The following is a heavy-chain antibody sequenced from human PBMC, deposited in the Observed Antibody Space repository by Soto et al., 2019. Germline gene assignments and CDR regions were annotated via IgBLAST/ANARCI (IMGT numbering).Heavy chain of an antibody. Sequence: ASVKVSCRASGYTFTSYGISSVRQAPGQGLEWMGWISAYNGNTNYAQKLQGRVTMTTDTSTSTAYMELRSLRSDDTAVYYCARGRLHYDFWSGYYPDFDYWGQGTLVTVSS. V-gene: IGHV1-18*01. CDR3: ARGRLHYDFWSGYYPDFDY. CDR1: GYTFTSYG. D-gene: IGHD3-3*01. J-gene: IGHJ4*02. CDR2: ISAYNGNT.